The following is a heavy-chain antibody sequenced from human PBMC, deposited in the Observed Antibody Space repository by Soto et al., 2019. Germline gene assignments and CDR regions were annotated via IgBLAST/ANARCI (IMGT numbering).Heavy chain of an antibody. D-gene: IGHD3-10*01. CDR2: ISAHNGNT. V-gene: IGHV1-18*01. CDR3: ARAYYYNSRTLAWFDP. Sequence: ASVKVSFKASGYTFISYGITWVRQAPGQGLEWMGWISAHNGNTNYAQKLQGRVTMTTDTSTSTAYMELRSLRSDDTAVYYCARAYYYNSRTLAWFDPWGQGTLVTGSS. CDR1: GYTFISYG. J-gene: IGHJ5*02.